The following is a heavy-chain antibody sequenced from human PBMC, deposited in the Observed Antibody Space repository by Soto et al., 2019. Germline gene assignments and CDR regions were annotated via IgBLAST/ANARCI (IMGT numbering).Heavy chain of an antibody. D-gene: IGHD4-4*01. V-gene: IGHV3-7*03. CDR1: GFSFGGYW. CDR3: AITTSTVSYWFDP. CDR2: IKEDGSER. Sequence: GGSLRLSCVGSGFSFGGYWMSWVRQAPGQGPERVANIKEDGSERHYVDSVKGRFTISRANPENSLFLQMNNLRVEDSAIYYCAITTSTVSYWFDPWGPGTQVTVSS. J-gene: IGHJ5*02.